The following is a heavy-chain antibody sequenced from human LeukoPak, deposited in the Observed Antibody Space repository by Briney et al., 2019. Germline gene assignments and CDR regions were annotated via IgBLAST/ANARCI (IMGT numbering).Heavy chain of an antibody. CDR2: IYYSRST. J-gene: IGHJ6*03. CDR3: ARAYDYGDYPSRGYYYYYYMDV. CDR1: GGSISSHY. Sequence: PSETLSLTCTVSGGSISSHYWSWIRQPPGKGLEWIGYIYYSRSTNYNPSLKSRVTISVDTSKNQFSLKLSSVTAADTAVYYCARAYDYGDYPSRGYYYYYYMDVWGKGTTVTVSS. V-gene: IGHV4-59*11. D-gene: IGHD4-17*01.